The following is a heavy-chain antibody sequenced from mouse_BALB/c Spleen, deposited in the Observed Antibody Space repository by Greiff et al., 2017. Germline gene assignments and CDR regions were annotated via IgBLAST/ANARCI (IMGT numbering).Heavy chain of an antibody. Sequence: EVKLVESGGDLVKPGGSLKLSCAASGFTFSSYGMSWVRQTPDKRLEWVATISSGGSYTYYPDSVKGRFTISRDNAKNTLYLQMSSLKSEDTAMYYCARKTTECAMDYWGQGTSVTVSS. D-gene: IGHD1-1*01. CDR2: ISSGGSYT. V-gene: IGHV5-6*01. CDR1: GFTFSSYG. J-gene: IGHJ4*01. CDR3: ARKTTECAMDY.